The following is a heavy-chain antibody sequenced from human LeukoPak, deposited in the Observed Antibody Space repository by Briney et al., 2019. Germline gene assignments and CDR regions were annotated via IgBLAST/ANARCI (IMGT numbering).Heavy chain of an antibody. CDR3: ARDLVTVTKGFDI. CDR1: GDSFSSHY. J-gene: IGHJ3*02. Sequence: PSETLSLTCAVSGDSFSSHYWTWIRQSPGTGLEWIGYISHIGRTNYNPSLKSRVTISIDTSKNQFSRKLRSVTAAGTAVYYCARDLVTVTKGFDIWGQGTMVSVSS. CDR2: ISHIGRT. D-gene: IGHD4-17*01. V-gene: IGHV4-59*11.